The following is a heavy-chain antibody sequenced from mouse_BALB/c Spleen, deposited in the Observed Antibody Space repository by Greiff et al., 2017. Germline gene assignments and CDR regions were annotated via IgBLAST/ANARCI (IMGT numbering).Heavy chain of an antibody. J-gene: IGHJ4*01. D-gene: IGHD2-1*01. V-gene: IGHV5-17*02. CDR1: GFTFSSFG. Sequence: EVQVVESGGGLVQPGGSRKLSCAASGFTFSSFGMHWVRQAPEKGLEWVAYISSGSSTIYYADTVKGRFTIARDNPKNTLFLQMTSLRSEDTAMYYCARWGLYYGNYEGAMDYWGQGTSVTVSS. CDR3: ARWGLYYGNYEGAMDY. CDR2: ISSGSSTI.